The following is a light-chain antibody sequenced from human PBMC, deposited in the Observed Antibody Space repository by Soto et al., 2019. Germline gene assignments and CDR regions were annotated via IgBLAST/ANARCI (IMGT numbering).Light chain of an antibody. Sequence: VVLTQSPVTLSFSPEERATLSCRASLSIGTYLTWYQQKPGQAPRLLIYDAISRATGIPARFSGSGSGTDFTLTISSLEPGDIAVYYCQQRTIWPPTFGGGTKLEIK. CDR2: DAI. CDR1: LSIGTY. J-gene: IGKJ4*01. CDR3: QQRTIWPPT. V-gene: IGKV3-11*01.